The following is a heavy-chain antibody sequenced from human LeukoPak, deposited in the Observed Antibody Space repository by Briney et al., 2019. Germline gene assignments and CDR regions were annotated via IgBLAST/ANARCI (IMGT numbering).Heavy chain of an antibody. D-gene: IGHD3-9*01. V-gene: IGHV1-46*01. Sequence: ASVKVSCKASGYTFTSYYMHWVRQAPGQGLEWMGIINPSGGSTSYAQKLQGRVTMTRDTSTSTAYMELRSLRSDDTAVYYCARSLDGYFDWVDYWGQGTLVTVSS. CDR2: INPSGGST. CDR1: GYTFTSYY. CDR3: ARSLDGYFDWVDY. J-gene: IGHJ4*02.